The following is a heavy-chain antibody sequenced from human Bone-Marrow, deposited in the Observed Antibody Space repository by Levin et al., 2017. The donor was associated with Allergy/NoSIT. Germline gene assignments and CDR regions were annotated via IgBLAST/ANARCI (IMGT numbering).Heavy chain of an antibody. CDR1: GFILSDHF. V-gene: IGHV3-72*01. J-gene: IGHJ4*02. Sequence: GESLKISCAGSGFILSDHFIDWVRQAPGKGLEWVGRVKNKDYSYTTEYAASVRGRFIISREDSKNSLYLQMNSLKTEDTAVYYCALIRLEPTSWGQGTLVTVSS. CDR2: VKNKDYSYTT. D-gene: IGHD2/OR15-2a*01. CDR3: ALIRLEPTS.